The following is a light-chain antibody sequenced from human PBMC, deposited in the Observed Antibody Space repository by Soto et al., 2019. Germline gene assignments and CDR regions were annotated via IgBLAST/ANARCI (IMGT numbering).Light chain of an antibody. CDR3: QQYHNWPPSIT. V-gene: IGKV3-20*01. CDR2: GAS. J-gene: IGKJ5*01. CDR1: QSVATSQ. Sequence: EIASTHSPGTLSWSPGEITTLSFSASQSVATSQLAWYQQKPGQAPRLLIGASSRATGLPDRFIASGSGTEFTLTISSLQSEDFAVYYCQQYHNWPPSITFGQGTQLEIK.